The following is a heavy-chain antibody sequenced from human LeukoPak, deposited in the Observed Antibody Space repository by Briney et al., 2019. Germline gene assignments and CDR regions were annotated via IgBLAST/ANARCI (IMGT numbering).Heavy chain of an antibody. D-gene: IGHD2-15*01. V-gene: IGHV4-59*11. Sequence: PSETLFLTCTVSGGSISSHYWSWIRQPPGKGLEWIGYIYYSGSTNYNPSLKIRVSISVYTSKNQFSLKLSSVTAADTAVYYCARDSGHLDYWGQGTLVTVSS. CDR3: ARDSGHLDY. CDR1: GGSISSHY. J-gene: IGHJ4*02. CDR2: IYYSGST.